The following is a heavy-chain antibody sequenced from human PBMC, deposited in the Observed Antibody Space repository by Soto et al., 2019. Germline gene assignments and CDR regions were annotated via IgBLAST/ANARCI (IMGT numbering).Heavy chain of an antibody. J-gene: IGHJ4*02. D-gene: IGHD1-26*01. Sequence: SETLSLTCTVSGDSVGAYFWSWIRQPPGKGLECIGYIYFSGPVTYNPSLERRVTISADTAKSQLSLRLTSVTAADTAVYYCARGGGNYPYYLDYWSQGTLVTVSS. CDR1: GDSVGAYF. CDR3: ARGGGNYPYYLDY. CDR2: IYFSGPV. V-gene: IGHV4-59*02.